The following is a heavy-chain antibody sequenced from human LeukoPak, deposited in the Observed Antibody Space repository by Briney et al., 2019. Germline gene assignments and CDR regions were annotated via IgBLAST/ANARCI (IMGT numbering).Heavy chain of an antibody. J-gene: IGHJ6*03. CDR2: ISSSSSYI. CDR1: GFTFSSCS. CDR3: ARRDNHPYYYYYMDV. D-gene: IGHD1-14*01. V-gene: IGHV3-21*01. Sequence: GGSLRLSCAASGFTFSSCSMNWVRQAPGKGLEWVSSISSSSSYIYYADSVKGRFTISRDNAKNSLYLQMNSLRAEDTAVYYCARRDNHPYYYYYMDVWGKGTTVTISS.